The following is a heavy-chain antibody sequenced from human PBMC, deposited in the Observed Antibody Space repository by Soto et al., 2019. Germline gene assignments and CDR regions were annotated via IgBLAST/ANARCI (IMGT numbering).Heavy chain of an antibody. D-gene: IGHD3-16*01. CDR2: IYYSGST. Sequence: QVQLQESGPGLVKPSETLSLTCTVSGGSISSYYWSWIRQPPGKGLEWIGYIYYSGSTNYNPSLTSRVPISVDPSKNQFSLTLSSVRAAETAVYYCASAGGGWADCWGQGTLVTVSS. V-gene: IGHV4-59*01. CDR1: GGSISSYY. J-gene: IGHJ4*02. CDR3: ASAGGGWADC.